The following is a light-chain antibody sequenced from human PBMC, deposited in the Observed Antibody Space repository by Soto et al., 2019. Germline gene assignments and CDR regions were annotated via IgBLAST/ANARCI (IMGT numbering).Light chain of an antibody. Sequence: DIVMTQSPDSLAVSLGERATINCKSSQSVLYSSNNTNYLAWYQQRPGQPPKLLISWASTRESGVPDRFSGSGSGTDFTLTISSRQAEDVAVYYCQQYYGSPPRTFGQGTKVEIK. CDR3: QQYYGSPPRT. V-gene: IGKV4-1*01. CDR2: WAS. J-gene: IGKJ1*01. CDR1: QSVLYSSNNTNY.